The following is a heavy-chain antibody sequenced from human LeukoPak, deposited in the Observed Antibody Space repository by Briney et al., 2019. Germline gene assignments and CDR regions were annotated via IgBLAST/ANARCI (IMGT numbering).Heavy chain of an antibody. CDR2: IYHSGST. J-gene: IGHJ4*02. CDR3: AKGELGATYGGNGFGY. V-gene: IGHV4-59*05. Sequence: SETLSLTCTVSGGSISSNYWSWIRQPPGKGLEWIGSIYHSGSTYYNPSLKSRVTISVDTSKNQFSLKLSSVTAADTAVYYCAKGELGATYGGNGFGYWGQGTLVTVSS. D-gene: IGHD4-23*01. CDR1: GGSISSNY.